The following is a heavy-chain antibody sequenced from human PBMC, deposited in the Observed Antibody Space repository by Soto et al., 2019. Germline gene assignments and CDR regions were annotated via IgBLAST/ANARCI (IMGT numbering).Heavy chain of an antibody. J-gene: IGHJ6*02. D-gene: IGHD6-6*01. Sequence: QVQLQESGPGLVKPSETLSLTCTVSGGSISSYYWSWIRQPAGKGLGWIGRIYTSGSTNYNPSLKSRVTMSVDTSKNQFSLKLSFVTAADTAVYYCVAARPSNYYYYGMDVWGQGTTVTVSS. CDR2: IYTSGST. V-gene: IGHV4-4*07. CDR1: GGSISSYY. CDR3: VAARPSNYYYYGMDV.